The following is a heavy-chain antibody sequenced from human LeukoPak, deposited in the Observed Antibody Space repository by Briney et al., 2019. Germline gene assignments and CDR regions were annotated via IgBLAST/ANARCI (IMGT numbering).Heavy chain of an antibody. Sequence: GGSLRLSCAASGVTLDDYGISWVRRAPGKGLEWVSGISRNAGNTCYADSVKGRFTISRDNAKNSLYLHMNSLSAEDTAMYYCAREKGVGVPFLYDYSGQGTLVSASS. CDR3: AREKGVGVPFLYDY. V-gene: IGHV3-20*04. CDR2: ISRNAGNT. D-gene: IGHD1-26*01. CDR1: GVTLDDYG. J-gene: IGHJ4*02.